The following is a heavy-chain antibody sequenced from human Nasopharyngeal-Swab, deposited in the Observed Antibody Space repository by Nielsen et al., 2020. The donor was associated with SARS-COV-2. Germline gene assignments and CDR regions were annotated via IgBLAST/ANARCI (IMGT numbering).Heavy chain of an antibody. Sequence: SQTLSLTCAISGDKVSNINAVWTWIRQSPSRGLEWLGRTYYRSKWYNHYAISVEGRITINSDTSRNQFSLHLNSVTPEDTAAYYCARGSSPPIFYYYMDVWGKGTMVTVSS. CDR3: ARGSSPPIFYYYMDV. CDR1: GDKVSNINAV. V-gene: IGHV6-1*01. CDR2: TYYRSKWYN. J-gene: IGHJ6*03.